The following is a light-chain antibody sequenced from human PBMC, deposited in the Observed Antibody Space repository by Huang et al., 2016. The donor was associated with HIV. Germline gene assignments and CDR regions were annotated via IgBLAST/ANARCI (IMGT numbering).Light chain of an antibody. CDR3: QQLNSYPIT. J-gene: IGKJ5*01. Sequence: IQLTQSPLSLSASIGDRFTITCRASQGIANLLAWYQQKEGEAPKVLIYVASTLQNGVPSRFSGSGSGTNFTLTINSLQPEDFATYYCQQLNSYPITFGQGTRVDIK. V-gene: IGKV1-9*01. CDR1: QGIANL. CDR2: VAS.